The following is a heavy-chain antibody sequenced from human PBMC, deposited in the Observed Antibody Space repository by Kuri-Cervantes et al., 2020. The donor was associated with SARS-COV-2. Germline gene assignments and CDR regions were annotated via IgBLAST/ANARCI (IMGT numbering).Heavy chain of an antibody. D-gene: IGHD4-11*01. Sequence: ASVNVSCKASGYTFTGYYMHWVRQAPGQGLEWMGWINPNSGGTNYAQKFQGRVTMTRDTSISTAYMELSRLRSDDTAVYYCARDFQSKSGYYYYGMGVWGQGTTVTVSS. J-gene: IGHJ6*02. CDR2: INPNSGGT. V-gene: IGHV1-2*02. CDR1: GYTFTGYY. CDR3: ARDFQSKSGYYYYGMGV.